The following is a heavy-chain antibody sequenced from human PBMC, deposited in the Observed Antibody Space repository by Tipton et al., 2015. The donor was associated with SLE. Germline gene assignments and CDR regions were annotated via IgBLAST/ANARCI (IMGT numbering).Heavy chain of an antibody. CDR2: IRNDGTNK. V-gene: IGHV3-33*06. Sequence: RSLRLSCAVSGFSFSSYGIHWVRQAPGKGLEWVSHIRNDGTNKYYSNSVRGRFTISRDSSKNTMYLQMKSLRAEDTAVYYCAKDGGQQLVSWGQGTLVTVSS. D-gene: IGHD6-13*01. CDR3: AKDGGQQLVS. J-gene: IGHJ4*02. CDR1: GFSFSSYG.